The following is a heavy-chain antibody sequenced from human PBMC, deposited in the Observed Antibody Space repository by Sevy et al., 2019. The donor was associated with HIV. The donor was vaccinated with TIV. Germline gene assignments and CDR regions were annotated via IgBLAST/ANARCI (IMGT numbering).Heavy chain of an antibody. J-gene: IGHJ3*02. D-gene: IGHD3-3*01. CDR1: GFTFSSYA. CDR2: ISYDGSNK. Sequence: GGSLRLSCAASGFTFSSYAMHWVRQAPGKGLEWVAVISYDGSNKYYADSVKGRFTISRDNSKNMLYLQMNSLRAEDTAVYYCARLYDFWSESAFDIWGQWTMVTVSS. CDR3: ARLYDFWSESAFDI. V-gene: IGHV3-30-3*01.